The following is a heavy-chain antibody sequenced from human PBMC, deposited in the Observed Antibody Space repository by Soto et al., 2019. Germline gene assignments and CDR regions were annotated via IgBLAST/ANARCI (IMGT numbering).Heavy chain of an antibody. J-gene: IGHJ4*02. CDR2: MNPNSGNT. CDR1: GYTFTSYD. Sequence: ASVKVSCKASGYTFTSYDINWVRQATGQGLEWMGWMNPNSGNTGYAQKFQGRVTMTRNTSISTAYMELSSLRSEDTAVYYCARLLYCTNGVHYHALAYRGQGTLDTGSS. D-gene: IGHD2-8*01. V-gene: IGHV1-8*01. CDR3: ARLLYCTNGVHYHALAY.